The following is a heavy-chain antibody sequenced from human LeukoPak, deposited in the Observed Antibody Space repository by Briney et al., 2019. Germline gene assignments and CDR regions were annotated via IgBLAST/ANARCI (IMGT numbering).Heavy chain of an antibody. CDR1: GFTFDDYA. V-gene: IGHV3-9*01. D-gene: IGHD3-10*01. J-gene: IGHJ4*02. CDR3: AKDSTVRGALSYYFDY. Sequence: PAGTLTLSCAASGFTFDDYAMHWVRQAPGKGLEWVSGISWNSGSIGYADSVQCRFTISRDNAKNSLYLQMNSLRAEDTALYSCAKDSTVRGALSYYFDYWGQGTLVTVSS. CDR2: ISWNSGSI.